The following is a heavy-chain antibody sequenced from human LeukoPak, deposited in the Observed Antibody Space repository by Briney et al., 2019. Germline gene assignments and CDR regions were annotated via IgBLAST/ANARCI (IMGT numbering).Heavy chain of an antibody. CDR3: ARETYYYHSSGYYTAFDM. V-gene: IGHV3-64*01. J-gene: IGHJ3*02. Sequence: PGGSLRLSCAASGFTFSNFAMHWVRQAHGKGLEYVSVISRNGGSTNYAKSLKGRFTISRDNSKNTLYLQMGSLRVKVVAVNYCARETYYYHSSGYYTAFDMWGQGTIVSVSS. CDR2: ISRNGGST. CDR1: GFTFSNFA. D-gene: IGHD3-22*01.